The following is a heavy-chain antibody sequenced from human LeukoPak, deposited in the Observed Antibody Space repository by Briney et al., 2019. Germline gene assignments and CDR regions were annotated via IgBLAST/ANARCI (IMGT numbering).Heavy chain of an antibody. J-gene: IGHJ5*01. V-gene: IGHV3-23*01. CDR1: GFTFSSYA. D-gene: IGHD2-8*01. Sequence: GGSLRLSCAASGFTFSSYAMNWVRQAPGKGLEWVSGVSGDGAGMYYADSVKGRFTGSRDNSENTLSLQMDILRAEDTAVYYCVKNGVRSLFTVYNWFDSWGQGTLVTVSS. CDR3: VKNGVRSLFTVYNWFDS. CDR2: VSGDGAGM.